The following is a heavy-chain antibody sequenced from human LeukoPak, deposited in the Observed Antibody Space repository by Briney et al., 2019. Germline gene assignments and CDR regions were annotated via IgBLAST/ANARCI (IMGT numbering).Heavy chain of an antibody. CDR1: GYTFTSYG. V-gene: IGHV1-18*01. Sequence: ASVEVSCKASGYTFTSYGISWVRQAPGQGLEWMGWISAYNGNTNYAQKVQGRVTMTTDTSTSTAYMELRSLRSDDTAVYYCARDQHYYDSSGYYQGRYFDYWGQGTLVTVSS. CDR3: ARDQHYYDSSGYYQGRYFDY. CDR2: ISAYNGNT. J-gene: IGHJ4*02. D-gene: IGHD3-22*01.